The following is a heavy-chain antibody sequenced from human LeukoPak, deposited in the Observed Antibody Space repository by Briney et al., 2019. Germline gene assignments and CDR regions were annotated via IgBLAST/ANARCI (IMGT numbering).Heavy chain of an antibody. CDR3: ARGVGYCSSTSCYWWFDP. Sequence: SGGSLRLSCAASGFTFSSYWMHWVRQAPGKGLVWVSRINSDGSSTSYADSVKGRFTISRDNAKNTLYLQMNSLRAEDTAVYHCARGVGYCSSTSCYWWFDPWGQGTLVTVSS. J-gene: IGHJ5*02. V-gene: IGHV3-74*01. CDR2: INSDGSST. CDR1: GFTFSSYW. D-gene: IGHD2-2*01.